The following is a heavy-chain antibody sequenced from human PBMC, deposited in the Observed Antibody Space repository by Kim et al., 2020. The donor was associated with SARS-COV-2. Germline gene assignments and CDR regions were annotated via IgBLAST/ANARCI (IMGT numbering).Heavy chain of an antibody. J-gene: IGHJ4*02. V-gene: IGHV3-7*01. Sequence: GGSLRLSCAASGFTFSSYWMSWVRQAPGKGLEWVANVKQDGSGKYYADSVKGRFTISRDNAKNTLYLQMSSLRAEDTAVYYCARDLLGAVAGTSDYWGQGTLVTVSS. D-gene: IGHD6-19*01. CDR2: VKQDGSGK. CDR3: ARDLLGAVAGTSDY. CDR1: GFTFSSYW.